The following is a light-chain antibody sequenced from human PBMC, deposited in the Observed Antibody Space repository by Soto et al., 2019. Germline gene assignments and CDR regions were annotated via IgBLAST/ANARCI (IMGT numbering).Light chain of an antibody. V-gene: IGKV3D-15*01. Sequence: EIVMTQSPATLSVSPGERATLSCRASQSVSSNLAWYQQKPGQAPRLLIYDASNRATGIPARFSGSGSGTDFTLTISSLEPEDFAVYYCRQYGRSLGFAFGGGTKVDI. CDR1: QSVSSN. J-gene: IGKJ4*01. CDR2: DAS. CDR3: RQYGRSLGFA.